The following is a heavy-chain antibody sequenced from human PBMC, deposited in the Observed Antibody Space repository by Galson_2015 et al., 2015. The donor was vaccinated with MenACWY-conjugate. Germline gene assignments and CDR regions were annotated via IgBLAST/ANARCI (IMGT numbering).Heavy chain of an antibody. V-gene: IGHV3-15*01. Sequence: SLRLSCAASGFTFSNAWMSWVRQAPGKGLEWVGRIKSKTDGGTTDYAAPVKGRFTISRDDSKNTLYLQMNSLKTEDTAVYYCTPGRLWFGELLNRFDPWGQGTLVTVSS. D-gene: IGHD3-10*01. CDR2: IKSKTDGGTT. CDR3: TPGRLWFGELLNRFDP. CDR1: GFTFSNAW. J-gene: IGHJ5*02.